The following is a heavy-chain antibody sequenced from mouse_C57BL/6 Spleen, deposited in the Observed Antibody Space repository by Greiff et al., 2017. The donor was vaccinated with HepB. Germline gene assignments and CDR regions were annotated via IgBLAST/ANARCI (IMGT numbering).Heavy chain of an antibody. D-gene: IGHD2-4*01. V-gene: IGHV3-1*01. J-gene: IGHJ4*01. CDR2: ISYSGST. CDR3: ARGDYEGYYAMDY. Sequence: EVKLQESGPGMVKPSQSLSLTCTVTGYSITSGYDWHWIRHFPGNQLEWMGYISYSGSTNYNPSLKSRISITHDTSKNHFFLKLNSVTTEDTATYYCARGDYEGYYAMDYWGQGTSVTVSS. CDR1: GYSITSGYD.